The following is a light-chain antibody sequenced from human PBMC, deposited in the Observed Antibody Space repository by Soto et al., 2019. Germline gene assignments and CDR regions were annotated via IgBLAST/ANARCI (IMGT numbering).Light chain of an antibody. J-gene: IGKJ1*01. CDR3: QQYGSSGT. CDR1: QSVSSSF. V-gene: IGKV3-20*01. CDR2: GAS. Sequence: EIVLTQSPGTLSLSPGERATLSCRASQSVSSSFLAWYQQKPGQAPRLLIYGASNRATGIPDRFSGSGAGTDFTLTIRRLEPEDFAVYYGQQYGSSGTFGQGTNV.